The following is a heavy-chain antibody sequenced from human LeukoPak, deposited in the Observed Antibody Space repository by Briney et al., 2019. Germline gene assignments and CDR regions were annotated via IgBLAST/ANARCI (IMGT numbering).Heavy chain of an antibody. V-gene: IGHV1-2*02. CDR3: ARSSEGYFDS. CDR1: GYPFTTYE. Sequence: ASVKVSCKTSGYPFTTYEINWVRQATGQGLEWMGWINPNSGGTNSAQKFQGRVTMTRDTSISTAYMELSRLRSDDTAVYYCARSSEGYFDSWGQGTLVTVSS. J-gene: IGHJ4*02. CDR2: INPNSGGT.